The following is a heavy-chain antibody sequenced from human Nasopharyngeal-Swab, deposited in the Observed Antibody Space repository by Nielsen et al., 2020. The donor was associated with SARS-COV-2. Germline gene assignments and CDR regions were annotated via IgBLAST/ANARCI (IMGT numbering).Heavy chain of an antibody. CDR3: ARSLFGGTSSSGHSWFDP. Sequence: GSLRLSCTVSGGSMMSYYWSWIRQPPGKGLEWIGYIYSSGTTKYNPSLKSRVTISVDTSKNQFSLKLTSVTAADTAVYYCARSLFGGTSSSGHSWFDPWGQGSLVTVFS. D-gene: IGHD1-26*01. CDR2: IYSSGTT. J-gene: IGHJ5*02. CDR1: GGSMMSYY. V-gene: IGHV4-59*13.